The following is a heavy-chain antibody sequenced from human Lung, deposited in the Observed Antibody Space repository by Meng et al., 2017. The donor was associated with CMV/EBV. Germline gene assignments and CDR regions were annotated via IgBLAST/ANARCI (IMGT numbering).Heavy chain of an antibody. CDR2: INTYSGDT. CDR3: ARDRPQSAGGDFDWFYIGGADP. Sequence: SVXVSXXASGYTFFSFGITWVRQAPGQGLEWMGWINTYSGDTKYPQKLQGRVTMTTDTSTSTAYMELRSLRSDDTAVYYCARDRPQSAGGDFDWFYIGGADPWGQGXLVTGSS. D-gene: IGHD3-9*01. J-gene: IGHJ5*02. V-gene: IGHV1-18*01. CDR1: GYTFFSFG.